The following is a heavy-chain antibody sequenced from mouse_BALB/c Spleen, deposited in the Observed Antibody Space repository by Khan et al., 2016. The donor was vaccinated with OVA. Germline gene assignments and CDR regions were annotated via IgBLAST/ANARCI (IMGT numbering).Heavy chain of an antibody. Sequence: EVQLQESGPGLVKPSQSLSLTCTVTGYSITSYYAWNWIRQPPGNKLEWMGYISYSGETSYNPSLKRRISITRDTSKNQFFLQLNSVTTEDSATDYCAGGNYYWYYFDYWGQGTTLTVSS. V-gene: IGHV3-2*02. CDR2: ISYSGET. D-gene: IGHD1-1*01. CDR3: AGGNYYWYYFDY. J-gene: IGHJ2*01. CDR1: GYSITSYYA.